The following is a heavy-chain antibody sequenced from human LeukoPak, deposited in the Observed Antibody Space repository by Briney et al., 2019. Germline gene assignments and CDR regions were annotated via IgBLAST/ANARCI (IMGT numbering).Heavy chain of an antibody. D-gene: IGHD4-17*01. V-gene: IGHV1-2*02. CDR2: INPNSGGT. CDR3: ARDHTVIDAFDI. Sequence: ASVKVSCKASGYTFTGYYMHWVRQAPRQGLEWMGWINPNSGGTNYAQKFQGRVTMTRDTSISTAYMELSRLRSDDTAVYYCARDHTVIDAFDIWGQGTMVTVSS. J-gene: IGHJ3*02. CDR1: GYTFTGYY.